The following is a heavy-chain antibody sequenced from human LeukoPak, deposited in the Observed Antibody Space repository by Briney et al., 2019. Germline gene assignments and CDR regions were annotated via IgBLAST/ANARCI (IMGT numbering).Heavy chain of an antibody. CDR3: ARAPHSGYDYDY. D-gene: IGHD5-12*01. V-gene: IGHV3-43D*03. CDR2: ISWDGGST. CDR1: GFTFDDDA. J-gene: IGHJ4*02. Sequence: GGSLRLSCAASGFTFDDDAMHWVRQAPGKGREWVSLISWDGGSTYYADSVKGRFTISRDNSKNSLYLQMNSLRAEDTALYYCARAPHSGYDYDYWGQGTLVTVSS.